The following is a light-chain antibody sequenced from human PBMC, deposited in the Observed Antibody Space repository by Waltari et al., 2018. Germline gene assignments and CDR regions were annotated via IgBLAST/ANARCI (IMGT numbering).Light chain of an antibody. CDR2: GAS. Sequence: MTQSPSTLSASVGDRVTITCRASQSATTNVAWYQQTPGQPPRLLLYGASTRATDIPARFSGSGSGTEFTLTITSPQSEDVGVYYCHQYNDGPPFNFGQGTKLEIK. J-gene: IGKJ2*01. V-gene: IGKV3-15*01. CDR3: HQYNDGPPFN. CDR1: QSATTN.